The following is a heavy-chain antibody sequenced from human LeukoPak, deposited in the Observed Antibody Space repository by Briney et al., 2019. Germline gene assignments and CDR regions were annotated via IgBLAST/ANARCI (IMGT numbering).Heavy chain of an antibody. D-gene: IGHD3-3*01. CDR3: ARRPDRSGLD. Sequence: SETLSLTCAVYGGSFSGYYWSWIRQPPGKGLEWIGEINHSGSTNYNPSLKSRVTISVDTSKNQFSLKLSSVTAADTAVYYCARRPDRSGLDWGQGTLVTVSS. CDR2: INHSGST. CDR1: GGSFSGYY. J-gene: IGHJ4*02. V-gene: IGHV4-34*01.